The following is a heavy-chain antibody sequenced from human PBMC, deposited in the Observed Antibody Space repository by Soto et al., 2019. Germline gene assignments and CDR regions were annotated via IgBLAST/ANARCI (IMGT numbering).Heavy chain of an antibody. D-gene: IGHD3-10*01. J-gene: IGHJ5*02. V-gene: IGHV4-59*08. CDR2: ISYSGST. CDR3: ARQGTLLWFGESTTFDP. CDR1: GASITTYY. Sequence: SETLSLTCTVSGASITTYYWSWIRQPPGKGLEWIGYISYSGSTDYNPSLKSRVTISVDTSKNQFSLKLSSVTAADTAVYYCARQGTLLWFGESTTFDPWGQGTLVTVSS.